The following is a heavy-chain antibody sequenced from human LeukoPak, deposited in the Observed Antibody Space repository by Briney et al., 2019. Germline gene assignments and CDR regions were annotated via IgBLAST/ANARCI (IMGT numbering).Heavy chain of an antibody. V-gene: IGHV3-66*01. Sequence: GGSLRLSCAASEFSVGSNYMTWVRQAPGKGLEWVSLIYSGGSTYYADSVKGRFTISRDNSKNTLYLQMNSLRAEDTAVYYCAKDLSPRSGYYSYYFDYWGQGTLVTVSS. J-gene: IGHJ4*02. CDR3: AKDLSPRSGYYSYYFDY. D-gene: IGHD3-22*01. CDR1: EFSVGSNY. CDR2: IYSGGST.